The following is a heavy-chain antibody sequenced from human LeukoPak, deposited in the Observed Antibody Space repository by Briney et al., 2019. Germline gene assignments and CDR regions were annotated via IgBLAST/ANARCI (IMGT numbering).Heavy chain of an antibody. CDR2: IKPNGGEE. J-gene: IGHJ4*01. CDR3: ASQPSAVAGNY. Sequence: PGGSLRLSCAASGFXFSNYWITWVRQAPGKGLEWVANIKPNGGEEYYVDSVKGRFTISRDNAKNTLYLQMNSLTAEDTAVYYCASQPSAVAGNYWGHGTLVTVSS. CDR1: GFXFSNYW. D-gene: IGHD6-19*01. V-gene: IGHV3-7*02.